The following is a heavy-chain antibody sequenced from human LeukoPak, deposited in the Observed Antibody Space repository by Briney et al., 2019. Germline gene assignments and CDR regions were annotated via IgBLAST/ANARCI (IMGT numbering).Heavy chain of an antibody. J-gene: IGHJ3*02. CDR3: ARDKPLHEKGAFDI. CDR2: IKQDGSEK. V-gene: IGHV3-7*01. CDR1: GFTFSSYW. Sequence: GGSLRLSCAASGFTFSSYWMSWVRQAPGKGLEWVANIKQDGSEKYYVDSVKGRFTISRDNAKNSLYLQMNSLRAEDTAVYYCARDKPLHEKGAFDIWGQGTMVTVSS.